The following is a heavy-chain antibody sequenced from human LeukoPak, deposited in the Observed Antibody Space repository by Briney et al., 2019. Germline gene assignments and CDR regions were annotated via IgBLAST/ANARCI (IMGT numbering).Heavy chain of an antibody. CDR2: ILNDGSQG. J-gene: IGHJ3*02. V-gene: IGHV3-33*01. CDR3: ARDDALGDNALDI. D-gene: IGHD3-16*01. CDR1: GFTFSSYG. Sequence: GGSLRLSCAASGFTFSSYGMHWVRQAPGKGLEWVAVILNDGSQGKYADSVKGRFTISRDNSKNTLFLQMNSLRAEDTAVYYCARDDALGDNALDIWGQGTMVTVSS.